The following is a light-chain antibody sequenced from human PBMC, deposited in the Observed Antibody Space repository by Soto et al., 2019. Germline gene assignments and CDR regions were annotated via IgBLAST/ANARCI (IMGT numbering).Light chain of an antibody. CDR2: DSS. J-gene: IGKJ4*01. CDR1: QSVSSY. CDR3: QHRDRWPALA. Sequence: EIVMTQSPATLSLSPGERATLSCRASQSVSSYLAWYQQKPGQAPRLLIYDSSNRATGIPARFSGSGSGTDFTLTISSLEPEDFAIYYCQHRDRWPALAFGGGTKVEIK. V-gene: IGKV3-11*01.